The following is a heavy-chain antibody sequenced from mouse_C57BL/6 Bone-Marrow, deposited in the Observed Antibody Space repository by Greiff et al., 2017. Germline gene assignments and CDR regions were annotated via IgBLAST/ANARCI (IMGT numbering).Heavy chain of an antibody. V-gene: IGHV1-5*01. CDR2: IYPGNSDT. CDR1: GYTFTSYW. J-gene: IGHJ4*01. Sequence: VQLQQSGTVLARPGASVKMSCKTSGYTFTSYWMHWVKQRPGQGLEWIGAIYPGNSDTSYNQKFKGKAKLTAVTSASTAYMELSSLTNEDSAVYYCTGRYGSSYSYAMDYWGQGTSVTVSS. D-gene: IGHD1-1*01. CDR3: TGRYGSSYSYAMDY.